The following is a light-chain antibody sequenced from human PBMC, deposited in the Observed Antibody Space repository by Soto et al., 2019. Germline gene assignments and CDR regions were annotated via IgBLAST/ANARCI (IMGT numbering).Light chain of an antibody. J-gene: IGKJ4*01. CDR2: GAS. CDR1: QSVSNNY. Sequence: EIVLTQSPGTLSLSPGERATLSCRASQSVSNNYLAWYQQKPGQAPRLLIYGASNRATGIPDRFSGSGSGTDFTLTISRLEPEDFGVYFCQQYDNWPLTFGGGTKVEIK. V-gene: IGKV3-20*01. CDR3: QQYDNWPLT.